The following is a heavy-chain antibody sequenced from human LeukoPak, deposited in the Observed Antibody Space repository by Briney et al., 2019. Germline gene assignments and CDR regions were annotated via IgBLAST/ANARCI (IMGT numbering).Heavy chain of an antibody. V-gene: IGHV1-18*01. CDR1: GYPFTSYG. D-gene: IGHD2/OR15-2a*01. CDR2: IAAYNGAT. CDR3: AREDSNSENF. J-gene: IGHJ4*02. Sequence: ASVKVSCKASGYPFTSYGLTWVRQTPGQGRQWMGWIAAYNGATNYAQIFQGRISMTTDTSTNTGYMGLRSLTSDDTAVYYCAREDSNSENFWGQGTLVTVSS.